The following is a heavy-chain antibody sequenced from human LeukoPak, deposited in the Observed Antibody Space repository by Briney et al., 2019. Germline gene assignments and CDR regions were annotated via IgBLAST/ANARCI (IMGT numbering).Heavy chain of an antibody. Sequence: AASVKVSCKASGGTFSSYAISWVRQAPGQGLEWMGGIIPIFGTANYAQKFQGRVTITADESTSTAYMELSSLRSDDTAVYYCARRPGIVGATLDFDYWGQGTLVTVSS. J-gene: IGHJ4*02. CDR2: IIPIFGTA. CDR1: GGTFSSYA. D-gene: IGHD1-26*01. V-gene: IGHV1-69*01. CDR3: ARRPGIVGATLDFDY.